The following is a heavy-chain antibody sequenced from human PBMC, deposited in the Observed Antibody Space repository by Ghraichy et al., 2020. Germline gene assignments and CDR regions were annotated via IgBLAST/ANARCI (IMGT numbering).Heavy chain of an antibody. Sequence: SQTLSLTCAVYGGSFSGYYWSWIRQPPGKGLEWIGEINHSGSTNYNPSLKSRVTISVDTSKNQFSLKLSSVTAADTAVHYCARGRSGLRFLEWLLYRYKGGYYMDVWGKGTTVTVSS. J-gene: IGHJ6*03. CDR3: ARGRSGLRFLEWLLYRYKGGYYMDV. CDR1: GGSFSGYY. V-gene: IGHV4-34*01. CDR2: INHSGST. D-gene: IGHD3-3*01.